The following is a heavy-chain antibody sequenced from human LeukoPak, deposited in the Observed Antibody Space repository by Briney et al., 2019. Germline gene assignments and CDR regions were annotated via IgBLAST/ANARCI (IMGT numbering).Heavy chain of an antibody. CDR1: GFTFSNYG. CDR3: ARSIAVADPDAFDI. V-gene: IGHV3-21*01. J-gene: IGHJ3*02. CDR2: ISSSSSYI. D-gene: IGHD6-19*01. Sequence: GGSLRLSCAASGFTFSNYGLSWVRQAPGKGLEWVSSISSSSSYIYYADSVKGRFTISRDNAKNSLYLQMNSLRAEDTAVYYCARSIAVADPDAFDIWGQGTMVTVSS.